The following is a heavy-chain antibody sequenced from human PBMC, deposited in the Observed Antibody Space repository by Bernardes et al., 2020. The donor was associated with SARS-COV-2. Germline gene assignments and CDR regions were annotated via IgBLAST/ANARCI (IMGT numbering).Heavy chain of an antibody. Sequence: SETLSLTCPVSRGSISSSRFYSGWTRQPPRQGLEWIGSRFHSGNTYYNPSPHSRVTVSVDTSNNQVSLKLPSVTAADTAVYYCARRDGGTSFTRLDYWDQGTLVTVSS. V-gene: IGHV4-39*01. CDR2: RFHSGNT. J-gene: IGHJ4*02. CDR3: ARRDGGTSFTRLDY. CDR1: RGSISSSRFY. D-gene: IGHD1-26*01.